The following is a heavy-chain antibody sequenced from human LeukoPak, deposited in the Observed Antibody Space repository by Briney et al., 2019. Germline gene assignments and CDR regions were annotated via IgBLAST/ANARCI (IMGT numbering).Heavy chain of an antibody. V-gene: IGHV1-46*01. CDR1: GYTFTSYY. CDR2: INPSGGST. D-gene: IGHD3-9*01. Sequence: GASVKVSCKAPGYTFTSYYIHWVRQAPGQGLEWMGIINPSGGSTSYAQKFQGRVTMTRDTSTSTVYMELSSLRSEDTAVYYCARAGANYDILTGYLFDYWGQGTLVTVSS. J-gene: IGHJ4*02. CDR3: ARAGANYDILTGYLFDY.